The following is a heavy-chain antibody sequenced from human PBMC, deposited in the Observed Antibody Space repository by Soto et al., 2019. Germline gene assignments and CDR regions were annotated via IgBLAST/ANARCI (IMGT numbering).Heavy chain of an antibody. J-gene: IGHJ4*02. CDR1: GFTFSNYA. CDR2: ISGSGGST. CDR3: AKDSRYDSSGFYFDY. D-gene: IGHD3-22*01. V-gene: IGHV3-23*01. Sequence: HPGGSLRLSCAASGFTFSNYAMTWVRQAPGKGLEWVSGISGSGGSTDYADSVKGRFTISRDNSKNTVYLQMNSVRAEDTAVYYCAKDSRYDSSGFYFDYWGQGT.